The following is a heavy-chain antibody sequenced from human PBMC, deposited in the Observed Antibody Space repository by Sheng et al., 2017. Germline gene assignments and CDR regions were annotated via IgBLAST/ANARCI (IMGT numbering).Heavy chain of an antibody. V-gene: IGHV3-30*01. CDR1: GFTFSSYA. J-gene: IGHJ4*01. CDR2: ISYDGSNK. D-gene: IGHD4-17*01. CDR3: ARAPNDYGDYTDY. Sequence: QVQLVESGGGVVQPGRSLRLSCAASGFTFSSYAMHWVRQAPGKGLEWVAVISYDGSNKYYADSVKGRFTISRDNSKNTLYLQMNSLRAEDTAVYYCARAPNDYGDYTDY.